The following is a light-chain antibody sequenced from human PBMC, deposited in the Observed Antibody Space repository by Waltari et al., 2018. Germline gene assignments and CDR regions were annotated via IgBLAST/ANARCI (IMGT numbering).Light chain of an antibody. CDR2: DAS. CDR1: PSVSRN. V-gene: IGKV3-11*01. CDR3: QPRSDGSDK. J-gene: IGKJ2*01. Sequence: EIVLTQSPAPLSLSPGERATLSCRASPSVSRNLAWYHQKRRQAPRFLISDASTRATGIPARCSGGGSETDFTLNISSRETEDFAVYDCQPRSDGSDKFGQGTKVEI.